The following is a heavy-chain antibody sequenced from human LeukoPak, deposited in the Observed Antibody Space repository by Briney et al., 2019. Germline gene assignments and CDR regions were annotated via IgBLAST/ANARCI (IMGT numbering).Heavy chain of an antibody. V-gene: IGHV3-48*01. J-gene: IGHJ6*03. D-gene: IGHD5-12*01. CDR3: AAYSGYDYSGYYYYMDV. CDR2: ISGSSSTI. Sequence: GGSLRLSCTVSGFTLSSYEMSWIRQAPGKGLEWVSYISGSSSTIYYADSVKGRFTISRDNAKNSLYLQMNSLRAEDTAVYYCAAYSGYDYSGYYYYMDVWGKGTTVTISS. CDR1: GFTLSSYE.